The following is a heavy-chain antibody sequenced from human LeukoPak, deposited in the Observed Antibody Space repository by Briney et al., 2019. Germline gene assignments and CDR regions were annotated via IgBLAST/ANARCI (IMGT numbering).Heavy chain of an antibody. CDR2: ISSSSSTI. D-gene: IGHD3-3*01. CDR1: GFTFSTYS. Sequence: GGSLRLSCAASGFTFSTYSMNWVRQAPGKGLEWVSYISSSSSTIYYADSVKGRFTISRDNAKDSLYLQMNSLRAEDTAVYYCARGPRRITIFGVDSNWFDPWGQGTLVTVSS. V-gene: IGHV3-48*01. J-gene: IGHJ5*02. CDR3: ARGPRRITIFGVDSNWFDP.